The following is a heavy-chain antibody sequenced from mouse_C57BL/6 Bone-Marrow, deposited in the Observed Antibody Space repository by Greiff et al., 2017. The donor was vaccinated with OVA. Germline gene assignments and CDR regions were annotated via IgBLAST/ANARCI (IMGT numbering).Heavy chain of an antibody. Sequence: DVQLVESGGGLVQPGESLKLSCESNEYEFPSHDMSWVRKTPEKRLELVAAINSDGGSTYYPDTMERRFIISRDNTKKTLYLQMSSLRSEDTALYYCARHRYYGSSYDWYFDVWGTGTTVTVSS. D-gene: IGHD1-1*01. J-gene: IGHJ1*03. CDR2: INSDGGST. CDR3: ARHRYYGSSYDWYFDV. V-gene: IGHV5-2*01. CDR1: EYEFPSHD.